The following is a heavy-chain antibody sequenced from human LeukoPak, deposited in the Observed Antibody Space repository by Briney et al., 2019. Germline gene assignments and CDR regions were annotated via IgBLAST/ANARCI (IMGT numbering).Heavy chain of an antibody. CDR2: IYHSGST. J-gene: IGHJ5*02. CDR1: GYSISSGYY. Sequence: SETLSLTCIVSGYSISSGYYWGWIRQPPGKGLEWIGSIYHSGSTNYNPSLKGRVTISVDTSKNQFSLKLSSVTAADTAVYYCARDGDSSSLYNWFDPWGQGTLVTVSS. CDR3: ARDGDSSSLYNWFDP. V-gene: IGHV4-38-2*02. D-gene: IGHD6-13*01.